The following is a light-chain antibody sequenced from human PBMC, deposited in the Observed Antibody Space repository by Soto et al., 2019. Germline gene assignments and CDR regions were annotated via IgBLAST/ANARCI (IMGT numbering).Light chain of an antibody. V-gene: IGKV2-28*01. Sequence: DIVMTQSPLSLPVTPGEPASISCRSSQSLLQSNGYNYLDWYLQKPGQSPQLLIYLGSNRASGVPARLSGSGSGTDFTLKISRVEAEDVGVYYYMQGIQRPPTFGQGTKLEIK. J-gene: IGKJ2*01. CDR2: LGS. CDR1: QSLLQSNGYNY. CDR3: MQGIQRPPT.